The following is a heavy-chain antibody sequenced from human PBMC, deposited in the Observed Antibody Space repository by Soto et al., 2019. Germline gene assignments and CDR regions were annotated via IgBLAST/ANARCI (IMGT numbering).Heavy chain of an antibody. CDR2: IYSSGPT. J-gene: IGHJ4*02. Sequence: GGSLRLSCAASGFTVSSYYMNWVRLVPEKGLEWVSVIYSSGPTFYADSVRGRFTISRDISKNTLYLQMNSLRVEDTAAYYCARAFGGSYDYWGQGTLVPSPQ. D-gene: IGHD1-26*01. CDR3: ARAFGGSYDY. V-gene: IGHV3-53*01. CDR1: GFTVSSYY.